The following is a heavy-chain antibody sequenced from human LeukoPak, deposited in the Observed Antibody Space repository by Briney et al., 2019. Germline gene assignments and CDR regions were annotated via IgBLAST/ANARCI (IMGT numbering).Heavy chain of an antibody. J-gene: IGHJ6*02. CDR3: ARAAIGGILTGPGMDV. D-gene: IGHD3-9*01. CDR2: INHSGST. Sequence: SETLSLTCAVYGGSFSGYYWSWIRQPPGKGLEWIGEINHSGSTNYNPSLKSRVTISVDTSKNQFSLKLSSVTAADTAVYYCARAAIGGILTGPGMDVWGQGTTVTVSS. V-gene: IGHV4-34*01. CDR1: GGSFSGYY.